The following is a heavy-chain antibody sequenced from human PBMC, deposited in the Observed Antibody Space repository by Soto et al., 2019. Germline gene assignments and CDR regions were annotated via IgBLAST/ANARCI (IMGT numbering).Heavy chain of an antibody. D-gene: IGHD3-10*01. CDR1: GYTFTIYG. CDR2: ISAYNGNT. CDR3: AREVVRGVIIKVNWFDP. V-gene: IGHV1-18*01. J-gene: IGHJ5*02. Sequence: GASVKVSCKASGYTFTIYGISCVLQSPLQWLEWMGWISAYNGNTNYAQKLQGRVTMTTDTSTSTAYMELRSLRSDDTAVYYCAREVVRGVIIKVNWFDPWGQGTLVTVSS.